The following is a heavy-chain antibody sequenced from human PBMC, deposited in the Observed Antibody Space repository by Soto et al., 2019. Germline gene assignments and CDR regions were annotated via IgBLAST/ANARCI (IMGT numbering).Heavy chain of an antibody. V-gene: IGHV3-30*03. J-gene: IGHJ6*02. CDR3: AISLGRRESYDYVWGSYRPPYGMDV. CDR1: GFTFSSYG. D-gene: IGHD3-16*02. Sequence: GGSLRLSCAASGFTFSSYGMHWVRQAPGKGLEWVAVISYDGSNKYYADSVKGRFTISRDNSKNTLYLQMNSLRAEDTAVYYCAISLGRRESYDYVWGSYRPPYGMDVWGQGTTVTVSS. CDR2: ISYDGSNK.